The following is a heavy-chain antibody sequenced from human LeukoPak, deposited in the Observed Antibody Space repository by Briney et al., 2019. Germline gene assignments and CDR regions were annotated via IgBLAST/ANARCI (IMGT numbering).Heavy chain of an antibody. D-gene: IGHD4-17*01. CDR2: TSESGGST. Sequence: GGSLRLSCEASGFTFSSYAMGWVRQAPGKGLEWVSVTSESGGSTHYADSVKGRFTISRDNSKNTLYLQMNSLRAEDTAVYYCAKVDTVTTSGDYWGQGTLVTVSS. J-gene: IGHJ4*02. CDR1: GFTFSSYA. CDR3: AKVDTVTTSGDY. V-gene: IGHV3-23*01.